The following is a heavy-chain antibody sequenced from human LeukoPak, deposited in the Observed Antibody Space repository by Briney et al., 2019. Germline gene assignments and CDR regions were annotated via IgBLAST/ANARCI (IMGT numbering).Heavy chain of an antibody. CDR3: ARAMAAAGTFDY. Sequence: ASVKVSCKASGYTFTGYYMHWVRQAPGQGLEWMGIINPSGGSTSYAQKFQGRVTMTRDTSTSTVYMELSSLRSEDTAVYYCARAMAAAGTFDYWGQGTLVTVSS. J-gene: IGHJ4*02. CDR1: GYTFTGYY. V-gene: IGHV1-46*01. CDR2: INPSGGST. D-gene: IGHD6-13*01.